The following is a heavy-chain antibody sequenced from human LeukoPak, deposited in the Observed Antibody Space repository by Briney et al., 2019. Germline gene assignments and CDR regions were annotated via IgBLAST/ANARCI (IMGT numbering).Heavy chain of an antibody. V-gene: IGHV3-64D*06. J-gene: IGHJ1*01. D-gene: IGHD3-22*01. Sequence: GGSLRLSCSASGFTFSLYAMHWVRQAPGRGLEYVSAITSNGGSTYYADSVKGRFTISRDNSKNTLYLHMSTLRPEDTAVHYCAYSSCYYHWGQGTLVTVSS. CDR3: AYSSCYYH. CDR2: ITSNGGST. CDR1: GFTFSLYA.